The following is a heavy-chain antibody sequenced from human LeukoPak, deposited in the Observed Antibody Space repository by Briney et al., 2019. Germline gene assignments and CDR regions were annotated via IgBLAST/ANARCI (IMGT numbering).Heavy chain of an antibody. CDR1: GYTLTELS. J-gene: IGHJ4*02. CDR2: FDPEDGET. CDR3: ATVGVGDFWSGPNHHHFDY. Sequence: ASVKVSCKVSGYTLTELSMHWVRQAPGKGLEWMGGFDPEDGETIYAQKFQGRVTMTEDTSTDTAYMELSSLRSEDTAVYYCATVGVGDFWSGPNHHHFDYWGQGTLVTVSS. D-gene: IGHD3-3*01. V-gene: IGHV1-24*01.